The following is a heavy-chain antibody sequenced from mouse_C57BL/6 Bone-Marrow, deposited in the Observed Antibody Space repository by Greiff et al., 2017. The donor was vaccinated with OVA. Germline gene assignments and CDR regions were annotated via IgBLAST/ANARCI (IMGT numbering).Heavy chain of an antibody. Sequence: EVQLVESGPGLVKPSQSLSLTCSVTGYSITSGYYWNWIRQFPGNKLEWMGYISYDGSNNYNPSLKNRISITRYTSKNQFFLKLNSVTTEDTATYYCARENYSYFDYWGQGTTLTVSS. CDR3: ARENYSYFDY. D-gene: IGHD2-12*01. J-gene: IGHJ2*01. CDR2: ISYDGSN. V-gene: IGHV3-6*01. CDR1: GYSITSGYY.